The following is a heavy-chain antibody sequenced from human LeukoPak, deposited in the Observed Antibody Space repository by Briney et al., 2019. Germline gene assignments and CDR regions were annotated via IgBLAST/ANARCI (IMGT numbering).Heavy chain of an antibody. CDR1: GYTFTSYG. J-gene: IGHJ5*02. CDR3: ARDIYCSSTSCCARGGFDP. V-gene: IGHV1-18*01. CDR2: ISAYNGNT. Sequence: ASVKVSCKASGYTFTSYGISWVRQAPGQGLEWMGWISAYNGNTNYAQKLQGRVTMTTDTSTSTAYMELRSLRSDDTAVYYCARDIYCSSTSCCARGGFDPWGQGTLVTVSS. D-gene: IGHD2-2*01.